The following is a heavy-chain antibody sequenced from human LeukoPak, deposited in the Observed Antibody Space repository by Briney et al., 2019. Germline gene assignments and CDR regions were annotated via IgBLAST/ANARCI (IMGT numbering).Heavy chain of an antibody. Sequence: ASVKVSCKASGYTFTDYYIHWVRQAPGQGLGWMGRINPTSGGTTSAQKFRGRVTMTRDTSINTAYMELSRLRSDDTAVFYCARSSTTYYYFDFWGQGALVTVSS. V-gene: IGHV1-2*06. J-gene: IGHJ4*02. CDR1: GYTFTDYY. CDR3: ARSSTTYYYFDF. CDR2: INPTSGGT. D-gene: IGHD2-2*01.